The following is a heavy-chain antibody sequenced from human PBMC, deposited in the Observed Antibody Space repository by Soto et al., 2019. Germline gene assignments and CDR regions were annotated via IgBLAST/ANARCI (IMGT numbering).Heavy chain of an antibody. CDR3: AKGRGYCSSTSCYVGSDY. J-gene: IGHJ4*02. CDR1: GFTFSSYA. Sequence: EVQLLESGGGLVQPGGSLRLSCAASGFTFSSYAMSWVRQAPGKRLEWVSAISGSGGSTYYADSVKGRFTISRDNSKNTLYLQMNSLRAEDTAVYYCAKGRGYCSSTSCYVGSDYWGQGTLVTVSS. V-gene: IGHV3-23*01. CDR2: ISGSGGST. D-gene: IGHD2-2*01.